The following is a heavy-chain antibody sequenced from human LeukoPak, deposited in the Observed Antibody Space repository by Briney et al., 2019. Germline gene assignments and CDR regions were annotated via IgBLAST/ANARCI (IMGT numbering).Heavy chain of an antibody. CDR3: ASHSSNIPGAVSYYYYMDV. CDR2: ISAYNGNT. V-gene: IGHV1-18*01. J-gene: IGHJ6*03. Sequence: ASVKVSCKASGYTFTSYGISWVRQAPGQGLEWMGWISAYNGNTNYAQKLQGRVTMTTDASTSTAYMELRSLRSDDTAVYYCASHSSNIPGAVSYYYYMDVWGKGTTVTVSS. CDR1: GYTFTSYG. D-gene: IGHD6-13*01.